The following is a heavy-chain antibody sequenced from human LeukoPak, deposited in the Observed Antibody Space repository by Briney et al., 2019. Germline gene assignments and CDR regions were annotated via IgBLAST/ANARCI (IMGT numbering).Heavy chain of an antibody. CDR2: ISYDGSNK. Sequence: GGCLSLSCAASGFTFSSYRMHWVRRAPGKGLEWVAVISYDGSNKYYADSVKGRFTISRDNSKNTLYLQMNSLRAEDTAVYYCAKDPTTAVAGALNWGQGTMVTVS. CDR1: GFTFSSYR. CDR3: AKDPTTAVAGALN. D-gene: IGHD6-19*01. V-gene: IGHV3-30*18. J-gene: IGHJ3*01.